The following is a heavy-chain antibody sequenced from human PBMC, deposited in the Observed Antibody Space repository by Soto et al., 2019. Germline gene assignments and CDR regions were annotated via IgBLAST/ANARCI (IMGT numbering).Heavy chain of an antibody. CDR2: IYYSGST. D-gene: IGHD5-12*01. CDR1: GGSISSGGYY. J-gene: IGHJ4*02. Sequence: LSLTCTVSGGSISSGGYYWSWIRQHPGKGLEWIGYIYYSGSTYYNPSLKSRVTISVDTSKNQFSLKLSSVTAADTAVYYCARDPGYSGYFDYWGRGTLVTVSS. V-gene: IGHV4-31*03. CDR3: ARDPGYSGYFDY.